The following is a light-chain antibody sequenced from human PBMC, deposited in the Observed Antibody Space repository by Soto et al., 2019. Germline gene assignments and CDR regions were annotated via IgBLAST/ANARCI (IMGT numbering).Light chain of an antibody. J-gene: IGLJ2*01. Sequence: QSVLTQPASVSGSPGQSITISCTGTSSDIGGYKYVSWYQQHPEKAPKLMSYEVTNRPSGVSNRFSGAKSGNTASLTISGFQAEYEAEYYCSSYTSTGTVIFGGGTQLTVL. CDR3: SSYTSTGTVI. V-gene: IGLV2-14*01. CDR1: SSDIGGYKY. CDR2: EVT.